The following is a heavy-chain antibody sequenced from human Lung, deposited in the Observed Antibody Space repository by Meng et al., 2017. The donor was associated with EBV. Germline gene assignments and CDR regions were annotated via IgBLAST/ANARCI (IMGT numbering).Heavy chain of an antibody. D-gene: IGHD6-19*01. Sequence: QLQLGQAGAEGKKPGASVKVSCKASGYTFTGYYMHWVRQAPGQGLEWMGRINPNSGGTNYAQKFQGRVTMTRDTSISTAYMELSRLRSDDTAVYYCAHQAVAGTRGWFDPWGQGTLVTVSS. CDR1: GYTFTGYY. CDR2: INPNSGGT. CDR3: AHQAVAGTRGWFDP. V-gene: IGHV1-2*06. J-gene: IGHJ5*02.